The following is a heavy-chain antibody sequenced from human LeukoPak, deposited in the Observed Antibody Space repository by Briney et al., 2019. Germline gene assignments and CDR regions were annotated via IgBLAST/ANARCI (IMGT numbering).Heavy chain of an antibody. Sequence: ASVKVSCKASEYPFINYHMHWVRQAPEQGLEWLGIINPRDDYKNYAQKFQGRITITRDTSTSTVYMDLSSLTSDDTAVYYCARDGGSYSADYWGQGTLVTVSS. CDR3: ARDGGSYSADY. D-gene: IGHD1-26*01. V-gene: IGHV1-46*01. J-gene: IGHJ4*02. CDR1: EYPFINYH. CDR2: INPRDDYK.